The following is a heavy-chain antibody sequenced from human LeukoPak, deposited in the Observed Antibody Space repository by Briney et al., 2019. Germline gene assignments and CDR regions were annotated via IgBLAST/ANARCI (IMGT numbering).Heavy chain of an antibody. CDR2: IKQDGSEK. D-gene: IGHD3-22*01. CDR1: GFPFSSLR. V-gene: IGHV3-7*01. CDR3: ARDSNYYDSSGIIDY. Sequence: GGPLRLSCAPSGFPFSSLRMSGVPQAPGRGLEGVANIKQDGSEKYYVDSVKGRFTISRDNAKNSLYLQMNSLRAEDTAVYYCARDSNYYDSSGIIDYWGQGTLVTVSS. J-gene: IGHJ4*02.